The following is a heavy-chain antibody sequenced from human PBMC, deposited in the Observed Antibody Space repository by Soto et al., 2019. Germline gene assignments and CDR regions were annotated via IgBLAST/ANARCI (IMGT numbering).Heavy chain of an antibody. D-gene: IGHD4-17*01. CDR3: AREPYGDTSSY. J-gene: IGHJ4*02. Sequence: QVQPVQAGAAVKKPGSSVKVSCQASGGTFSSYSIPLERHANVQELEWMGRLTTILGRANHAKKFQGRVTITADTSTSKAYMELRSLRSEETAVYYCAREPYGDTSSYWGQGTLVTVSS. CDR2: LTTILGRA. CDR1: GGTFSSYS. V-gene: IGHV1-69*08.